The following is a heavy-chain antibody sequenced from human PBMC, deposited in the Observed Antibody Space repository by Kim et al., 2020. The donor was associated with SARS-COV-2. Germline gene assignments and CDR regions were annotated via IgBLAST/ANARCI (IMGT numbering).Heavy chain of an antibody. CDR1: GFSFSNSN. CDR3: ARGNSGSFDY. CDR2: ISSTSSLI. Sequence: GGSLRLSCAASGFSFSNSNMNWVRQAPGKGLEWVSYISSTSSLIHYADSVKGRFTISRDNAQNSLYLQMNSLRDEDTAMYYCARGNSGSFDYWGRGTLVT. V-gene: IGHV3-48*02. D-gene: IGHD1-26*01. J-gene: IGHJ4*02.